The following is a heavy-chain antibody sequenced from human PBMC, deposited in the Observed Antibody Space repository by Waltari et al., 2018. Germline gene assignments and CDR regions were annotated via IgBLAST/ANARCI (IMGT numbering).Heavy chain of an antibody. CDR3: ARGRFNYYDSSGYYRD. CDR1: GGSISSYY. V-gene: IGHV4-59*01. J-gene: IGHJ4*02. D-gene: IGHD3-22*01. CDR2: IYYSGST. Sequence: QVQLQESGPGLVKPSETLSLTCTVSGGSISSYYWSWIRPPPGKGLEWIGYIYYSGSTNYNPSLKSRVTISVDTSKNQFSLKLSSVTAADTAVYYCARGRFNYYDSSGYYRDWGQGTLVTVSS.